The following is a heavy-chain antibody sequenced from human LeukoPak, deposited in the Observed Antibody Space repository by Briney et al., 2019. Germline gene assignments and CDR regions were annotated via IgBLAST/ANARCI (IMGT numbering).Heavy chain of an antibody. V-gene: IGHV3-23*01. J-gene: IGHJ4*02. Sequence: SCKASGGTFSSYAMSWVRQAPGKGLEWVSAISGSGGSTYYADSVKGRFTISRDNSKNTLYLQMNSLRAEDTAVYYCAKDATTAPYYFDYWGQGTLVTVSS. CDR1: GGTFSSYA. CDR2: ISGSGGST. CDR3: AKDATTAPYYFDY. D-gene: IGHD1-14*01.